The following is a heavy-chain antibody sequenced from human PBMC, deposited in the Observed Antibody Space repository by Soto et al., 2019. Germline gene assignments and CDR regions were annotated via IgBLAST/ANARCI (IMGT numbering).Heavy chain of an antibody. CDR2: IIPIFGTA. CDR3: ARGWGYDSNDYYYAY. J-gene: IGHJ4*02. D-gene: IGHD3-22*01. CDR1: GGTFSRHA. V-gene: IGHV1-69*01. Sequence: QVQLVQSGAEVRKPGSSVKVSCKASGGTFSRHAISWVRQAPGQGLEWMGGIIPIFGTANHAQKFQGRVTIIADESTSTVYMELSSQRSKDTDMYYCARGWGYDSNDYYYAYWGQGTLVIVSS.